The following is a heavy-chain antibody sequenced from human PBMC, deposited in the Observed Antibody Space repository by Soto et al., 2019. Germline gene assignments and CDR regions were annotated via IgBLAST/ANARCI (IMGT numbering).Heavy chain of an antibody. CDR2: IVPIYRTA. CDR3: VRDSGAKLSSS. V-gene: IGHV1-69*01. J-gene: IGHJ4*02. Sequence: QVQLVQSGAEVKKPGSSVKVSCKASGGTFSSYRINWVRQAPGQGLEWVGGIVPIYRTADYAQKFQGRVTITADESARTDYMELRSLKSQDTAVYYCVRDSGAKLSSSWGQGTLDTVSS. CDR1: GGTFSSYR. D-gene: IGHD6-13*01.